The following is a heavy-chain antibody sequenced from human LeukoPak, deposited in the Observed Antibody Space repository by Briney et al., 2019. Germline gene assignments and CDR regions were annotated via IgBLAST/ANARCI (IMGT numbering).Heavy chain of an antibody. CDR2: ITDSGSGT. Sequence: PGGSLRLSCAASGVTFSSHGMSWVRQAPGKGLEWVSNITDSGSGTCYADSVKGRFTMSRDNSKNTLSLQMNSLRAEDTAVYYCAKNLLGSEVFSWSFDLWGRGTLVTVSS. CDR3: AKNLLGSEVFSWSFDL. V-gene: IGHV3-23*01. D-gene: IGHD1-26*01. J-gene: IGHJ2*01. CDR1: GVTFSSHG.